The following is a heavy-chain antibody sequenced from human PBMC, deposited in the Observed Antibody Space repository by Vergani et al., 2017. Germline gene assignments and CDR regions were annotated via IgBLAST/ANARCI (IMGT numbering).Heavy chain of an antibody. V-gene: IGHV1-69*12. D-gene: IGHD6-13*01. CDR2: VIPILGTA. CDR3: ARGYSGSWGAFGY. CDR1: GGTFSSEA. Sequence: QVQLMQSGAEVKKPGSSVTVSCKASGGTFSSEAISWVRQATGQGREWMGGVIPILGTANYAQKFQGSVTITADESTSTAYMELRSLRSEVTPVYYCARGYSGSWGAFGYWGQATLLTASS. J-gene: IGHJ4*02.